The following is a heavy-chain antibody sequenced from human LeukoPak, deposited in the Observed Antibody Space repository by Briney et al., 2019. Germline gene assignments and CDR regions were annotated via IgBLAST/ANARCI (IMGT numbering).Heavy chain of an antibody. CDR2: ISSSSSYI. J-gene: IGHJ6*03. D-gene: IGHD6-13*01. Sequence: GGSLRLSCAASGFTFSSYSMNWVRQAPGKGLEWVSSISSSSSYIYYADSVKGRFTISRDNAKNSLYLQMNSLRAEDTAVYYCARGWAAAAGRFSYYYMDVWGKGTTVTVSS. V-gene: IGHV3-21*01. CDR1: GFTFSSYS. CDR3: ARGWAAAAGRFSYYYMDV.